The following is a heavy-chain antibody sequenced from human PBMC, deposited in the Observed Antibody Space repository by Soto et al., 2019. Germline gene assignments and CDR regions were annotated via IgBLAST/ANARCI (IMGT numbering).Heavy chain of an antibody. V-gene: IGHV4-39*01. J-gene: IGHJ4*02. Sequence: PSETLSLTCTVSGGSISSSSYYWAWVRQPPGKGLEWIGSVYYSGTTYYNPSLKSRVTISGDTSKNQFSLKLSSVTAADTAVYYCARRNGSGSYWPTFDYWGQGTLVTVSS. CDR3: ARRNGSGSYWPTFDY. CDR2: VYYSGTT. D-gene: IGHD3-10*01. CDR1: GGSISSSSYY.